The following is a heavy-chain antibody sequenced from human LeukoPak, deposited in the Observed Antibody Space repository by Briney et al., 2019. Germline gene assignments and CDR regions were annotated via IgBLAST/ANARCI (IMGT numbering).Heavy chain of an antibody. V-gene: IGHV3-21*01. CDR1: GFTFSSYS. CDR2: ISSSSSYI. CDR3: AKDTCGGDCYSYFDY. D-gene: IGHD2-21*02. Sequence: GGSLRLSCAASGFTFSSYSMNWVRQAPGKGLEWVSSISSSSSYIYYADSVKGRFTISRDNAKNSLYLQMNSLRAEDTAVYYCAKDTCGGDCYSYFDYWGQGTLVTVSS. J-gene: IGHJ4*02.